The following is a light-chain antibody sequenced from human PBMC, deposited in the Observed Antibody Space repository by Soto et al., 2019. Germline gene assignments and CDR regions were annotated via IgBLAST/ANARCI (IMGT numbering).Light chain of an antibody. CDR2: EVT. J-gene: IGLJ3*02. CDR1: STDIGHYDS. Sequence: QSALTQPASVSGSPGQSITMSCTGTSTDIGHYDSVSWYQQSPGKAPKLLTYEVTNRPPGVSARFSGSKSDNTASLTISGLQTEDEGDYYCASYTTSSTWVFGGGTQLTVL. V-gene: IGLV2-14*01. CDR3: ASYTTSSTWV.